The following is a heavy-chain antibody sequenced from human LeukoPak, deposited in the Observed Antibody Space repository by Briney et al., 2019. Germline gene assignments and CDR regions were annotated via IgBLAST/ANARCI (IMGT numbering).Heavy chain of an antibody. V-gene: IGHV4-59*08. D-gene: IGHD6-13*01. Sequence: SETLSLTCTVSGGSISSYYWSWIRQPPGKELEWIGYIYYSGSTNYNPSLKSRVTISVDTSKNQFSLKLSSVTAADTAVYYCARRGYSSSWYYSYFDYWGQGTLVTVSS. CDR2: IYYSGST. J-gene: IGHJ4*02. CDR1: GGSISSYY. CDR3: ARRGYSSSWYYSYFDY.